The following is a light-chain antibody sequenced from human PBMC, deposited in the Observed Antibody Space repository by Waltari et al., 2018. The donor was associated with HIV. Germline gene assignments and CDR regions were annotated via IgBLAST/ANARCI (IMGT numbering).Light chain of an antibody. V-gene: IGLV1-40*01. CDR3: QSYDSTLTGWV. CDR1: ASTIGAGYD. CDR2: GNS. J-gene: IGLJ3*02. Sequence: QSVLTQPPSVSGAPGQRVTISCSGNASTIGAGYDVPWYQQLPGRAPKVLIYGNSNRPSGVPDRFSGSKSGTSASLAITGLQAEDEAEYYCQSYDSTLTGWVFGGGTLLTVL.